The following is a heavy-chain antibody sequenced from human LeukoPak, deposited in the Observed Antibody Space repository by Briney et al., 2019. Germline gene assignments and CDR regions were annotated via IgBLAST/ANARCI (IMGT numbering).Heavy chain of an antibody. CDR3: ARDPLFDYGDHGPSDY. CDR2: ISNSGSII. V-gene: IGHV3-48*03. Sequence: GGSLRLTCATSGFTLGSHEMNWVRQAPGKGLEWVSYISNSGSIIYYSDSVKGRFTISRDNAKKSLYLQMNSLRAEDTAVYYCARDPLFDYGDHGPSDYWGQGTLVTVSS. D-gene: IGHD4-17*01. J-gene: IGHJ4*02. CDR1: GFTLGSHE.